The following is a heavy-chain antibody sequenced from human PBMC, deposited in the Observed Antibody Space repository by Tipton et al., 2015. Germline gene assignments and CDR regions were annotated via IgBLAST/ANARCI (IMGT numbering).Heavy chain of an antibody. CDR3: AKTYYSTSSNYYYGMDV. CDR1: GFTVSSNY. D-gene: IGHD6-6*01. CDR2: ISGNGGST. V-gene: IGHV3-23*01. Sequence: GSLRLSCAASGFTVSSNYMTWVRQAPGKGLEWVSAISGNGGSTYYADSVKGRFTISRDNSKNTLYLQMNSLRAEDTAVYYCAKTYYSTSSNYYYGMDVWGQGTTVTVSS. J-gene: IGHJ6*02.